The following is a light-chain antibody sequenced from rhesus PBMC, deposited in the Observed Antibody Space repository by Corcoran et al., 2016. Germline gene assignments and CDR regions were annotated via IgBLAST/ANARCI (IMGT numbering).Light chain of an antibody. Sequence: ETVVTQSPATLSLSPGERATLSCRASQRVGSYLAWYQQKPGRAPRLLIYGASSQATGIPDRFSGSGSGTDFTLPISSLEPEDVGVYYCQQSSNLSPYSFGQGTKVEIK. CDR2: GAS. J-gene: IGKJ2*01. CDR1: QRVGSY. CDR3: QQSSNLSPYS. V-gene: IGKV3-24*04.